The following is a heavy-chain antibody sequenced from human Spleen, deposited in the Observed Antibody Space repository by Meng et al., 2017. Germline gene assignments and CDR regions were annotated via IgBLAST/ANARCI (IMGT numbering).Heavy chain of an antibody. Sequence: QVQLVQSGVEVKKPGASVKVSCKASGYSFTHHGISWVRQAPGQGLEWMGWISAYNGNTNYAQKFQGRVTMTTDTSTSTAYMELRSLRSDDTAVYYCTILSHCTGGTCYPYDYWGQGTLVTVSS. CDR1: GYSFTHHG. CDR3: TILSHCTGGTCYPYDY. J-gene: IGHJ4*02. V-gene: IGHV1-18*01. CDR2: ISAYNGNT. D-gene: IGHD2-15*01.